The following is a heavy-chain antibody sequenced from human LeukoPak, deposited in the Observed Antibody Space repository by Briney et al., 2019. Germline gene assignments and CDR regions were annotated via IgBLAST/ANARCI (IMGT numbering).Heavy chain of an antibody. CDR3: ASDFWSGYYTPMGVNY. Sequence: PGGSLRLSCAASGFTFSSYEMNWVRQAPGKVLVWVSRINSDGNSTNYADSVKGRFTISRDNAKNTLYLQMNSLRAEDTAVYYCASDFWSGYYTPMGVNYWGQGTLVTVSS. D-gene: IGHD3-3*01. CDR1: GFTFSSYE. V-gene: IGHV3-74*01. CDR2: INSDGNST. J-gene: IGHJ4*02.